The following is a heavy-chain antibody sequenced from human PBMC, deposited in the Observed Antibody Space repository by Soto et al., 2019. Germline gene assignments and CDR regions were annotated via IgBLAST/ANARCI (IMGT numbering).Heavy chain of an antibody. CDR1: GGSVSSGSYY. CDR2: IYYSGST. J-gene: IGHJ4*02. Sequence: SETLSLTCTVSGGSVSSGSYYWSWIRQPPGKGLEWIGYIYYSGSTNYNPSLKSRVTISVDTSKNQFSLKLSSVTAADTAVYYCARYDSGYDSVDYWGQGTLVTGSA. CDR3: ARYDSGYDSVDY. V-gene: IGHV4-61*01. D-gene: IGHD5-12*01.